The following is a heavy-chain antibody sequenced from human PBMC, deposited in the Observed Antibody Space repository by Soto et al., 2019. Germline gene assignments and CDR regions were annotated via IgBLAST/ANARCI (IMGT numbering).Heavy chain of an antibody. D-gene: IGHD3-16*02. Sequence: PSETLSLTCTVSGGSISSSSYYWGWIRQPPGKGLEWIGSIYYSGSTYYNPSLKSRVTISVDTSKNQFSLKLSSVTAADTAVYYCARRRMITFGGVIVSYFDYWGQGTLVTVSS. CDR3: ARRRMITFGGVIVSYFDY. CDR1: GGSISSSSYY. V-gene: IGHV4-39*01. CDR2: IYYSGST. J-gene: IGHJ4*02.